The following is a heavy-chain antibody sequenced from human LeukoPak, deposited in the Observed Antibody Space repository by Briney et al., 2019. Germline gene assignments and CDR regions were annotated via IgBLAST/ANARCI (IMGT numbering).Heavy chain of an antibody. CDR3: ARATYYYDSSGLYYFDY. J-gene: IGHJ4*02. Sequence: ASVTVSFKASGYTYTSYGISWVRQAPGQGLEGMGWISADNGNTNYAQKFEGTATMTTDTSTSTAYMELRSLRSDETAVYYCARATYYYDSSGLYYFDYWGQGTLVTVSS. CDR2: ISADNGNT. CDR1: GYTYTSYG. V-gene: IGHV1-18*01. D-gene: IGHD3-22*01.